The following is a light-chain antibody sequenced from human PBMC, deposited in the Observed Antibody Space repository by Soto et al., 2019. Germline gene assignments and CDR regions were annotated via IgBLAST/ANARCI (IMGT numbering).Light chain of an antibody. J-gene: IGKJ1*01. V-gene: IGKV3-20*01. CDR2: GAS. CDR3: QQYGSSGT. CDR1: QSVSNNY. Sequence: EIVLTQSPGTLSLSPGKRATLSCRASQSVSNNYLAWYQQKPGQAPRLLIYGASNRATSIPDRFSGSGSGTDFTLTISRLEPEDFAVYYCQQYGSSGTFGQGTKVDIK.